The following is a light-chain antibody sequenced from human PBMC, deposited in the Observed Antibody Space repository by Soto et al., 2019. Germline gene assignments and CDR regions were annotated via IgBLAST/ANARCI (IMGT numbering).Light chain of an antibody. CDR2: DAS. CDR3: EQQSSWPLT. Sequence: EIVLTQSPATLSLSPGERATLSCRASQSVGNYLVWYQLKPGQAPRLLIYDASNRSTDIPARFSGSGSGTDYSLTTGCLEPEDFAVEYCEQQSSWPLTFGGGTKVEIK. CDR1: QSVGNY. J-gene: IGKJ4*01. V-gene: IGKV3-11*01.